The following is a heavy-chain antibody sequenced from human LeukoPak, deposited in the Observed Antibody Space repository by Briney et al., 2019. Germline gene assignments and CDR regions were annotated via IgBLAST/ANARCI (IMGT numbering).Heavy chain of an antibody. D-gene: IGHD6-13*01. CDR2: ISSSSSYI. Sequence: GGSLRLSCAASGFTFSSYSMNWVRQAPGKGLEWVSSISSSSSYIYYADSVKGRFTISRDNAKNSLYLQMNSLRAEDTALYYCAKDWAAAANDCWGQGTLVTVSS. V-gene: IGHV3-21*04. J-gene: IGHJ4*02. CDR1: GFTFSSYS. CDR3: AKDWAAAANDC.